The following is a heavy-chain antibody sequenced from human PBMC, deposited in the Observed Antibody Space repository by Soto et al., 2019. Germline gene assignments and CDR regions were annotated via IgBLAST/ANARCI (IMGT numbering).Heavy chain of an antibody. CDR1: GGTFSSYA. V-gene: IGHV1-69*13. J-gene: IGHJ5*02. CDR3: ASGNYYVQHFRFDP. CDR2: IIPIFGTA. Sequence: SVKVSCKASGGTFSSYAISWVRQAPGQGLEWMGGIIPIFGTANYAQKFQGRVTITADESTSTAYMELSSLRSEDTAVYYCASGNYYVQHFRFDPWGQGTLVTVPQ. D-gene: IGHD3-10*02.